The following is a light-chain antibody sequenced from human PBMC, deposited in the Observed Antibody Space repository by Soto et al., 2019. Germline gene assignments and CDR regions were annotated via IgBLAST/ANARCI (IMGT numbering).Light chain of an antibody. CDR1: QSVNSNY. CDR3: RQYGRSLEFA. CDR2: GTS. Sequence: EIVLMQSPGTLSLSPGEGATLSCRASQSVNSNYLAWYQQKPGQAPTVLIFGTSRRATGVPDRFSGSGSGTDFTLTISRLDPEDFAVYYCRQYGRSLEFAVGGGTKVDIK. V-gene: IGKV3-20*01. J-gene: IGKJ4*01.